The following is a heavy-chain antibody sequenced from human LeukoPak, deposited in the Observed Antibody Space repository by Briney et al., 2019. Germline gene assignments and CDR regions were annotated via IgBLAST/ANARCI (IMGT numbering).Heavy chain of an antibody. CDR2: ISSSGSTI. J-gene: IGHJ5*02. CDR3: LVDTAMVTGNWFDP. V-gene: IGHV3-11*01. D-gene: IGHD5-18*01. CDR1: GFTFSDYY. Sequence: GGSLRLSFAASGFTFSDYYMSWIRQAPGKGLEWVSYISSSGSTIYYADSVKRRFTISRDNAKNSLYLQMNSLRAEDTAVYYCLVDTAMVTGNWFDPWGQGTLVTVSS.